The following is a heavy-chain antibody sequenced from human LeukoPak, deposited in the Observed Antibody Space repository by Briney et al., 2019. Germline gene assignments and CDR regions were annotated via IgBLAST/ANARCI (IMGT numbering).Heavy chain of an antibody. D-gene: IGHD6-13*01. CDR1: GFTFSSYS. CDR2: IRYDGSNK. J-gene: IGHJ3*02. Sequence: GSLRLSCAASGFTFSSYSMNWVRQAPGKGLEWVAFIRYDGSNKYYADSVKGRFTISRDNSKNTLYLQMNSLRAEDTAVYYCAKERGSSWLRHDAFDIWGQGTMVTVSS. V-gene: IGHV3-30*02. CDR3: AKERGSSWLRHDAFDI.